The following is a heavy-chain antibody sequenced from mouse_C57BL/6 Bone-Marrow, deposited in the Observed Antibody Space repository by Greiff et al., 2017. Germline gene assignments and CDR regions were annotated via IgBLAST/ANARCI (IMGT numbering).Heavy chain of an antibody. J-gene: IGHJ2*01. V-gene: IGHV5-6*01. CDR2: ISSGGSYT. CDR3: ARPRVGLEDY. D-gene: IGHD3-1*01. CDR1: GFTFSSYG. Sequence: EVMLVESGGDLVKPGGSLKLSCAASGFTFSSYGMSWVRQTPDKRLEWVATISSGGSYTYYPDSVKGRFTISRANAKNTLYLQMSRLKSEDTAMYYCARPRVGLEDYGGQGTTGTVSS.